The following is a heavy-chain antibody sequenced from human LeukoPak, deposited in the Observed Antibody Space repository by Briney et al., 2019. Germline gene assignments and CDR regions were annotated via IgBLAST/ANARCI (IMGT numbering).Heavy chain of an antibody. CDR2: INWNGGST. V-gene: IGHV3-20*04. D-gene: IGHD6-13*01. CDR3: AREWSGIAAAGTGGVWTWFDP. CDR1: GFTFDDYG. Sequence: PGGSLRLSCAASGFTFDDYGMSWVRQAPGKGLEWVSGINWNGGSTGYADSVKGRFTISRDNAKNSLYLQMNSLRAEDTAVYYCAREWSGIAAAGTGGVWTWFDPWGQGTLVTVSS. J-gene: IGHJ5*02.